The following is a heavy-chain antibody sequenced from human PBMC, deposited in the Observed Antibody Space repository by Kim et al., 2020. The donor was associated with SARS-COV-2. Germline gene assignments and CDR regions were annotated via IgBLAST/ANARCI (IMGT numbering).Heavy chain of an antibody. V-gene: IGHV5-51*01. D-gene: IGHD4-17*01. CDR2: IYHGDSDT. Sequence: GESLKISCKGSGYTFNTYWIAWVRQMPGKGLESMGIIYHGDSDTRYSPSFQGQVTISVDKSISTAYLQLSSLKASDTAMYYCVRRRYGANGVGIDPWGQGTLVTVSS. CDR1: GYTFNTYW. CDR3: VRRRYGANGVGIDP. J-gene: IGHJ5*02.